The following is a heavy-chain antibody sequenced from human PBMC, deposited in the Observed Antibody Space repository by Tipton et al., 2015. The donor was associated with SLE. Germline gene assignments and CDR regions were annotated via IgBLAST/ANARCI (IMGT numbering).Heavy chain of an antibody. Sequence: TLSLTCTVSGGSISSYYWSWIRQPPGKGLEWIGYIYYSGSTNYSPSLKSRVTISVDTSKNQFSLKLSSVTAANTAVYYCARGGYLYSGGWDYWGQGTLVTVSS. J-gene: IGHJ4*02. CDR2: IYYSGST. CDR3: ARGGYLYSGGWDY. CDR1: GGSISSYY. D-gene: IGHD1-26*01. V-gene: IGHV4-59*01.